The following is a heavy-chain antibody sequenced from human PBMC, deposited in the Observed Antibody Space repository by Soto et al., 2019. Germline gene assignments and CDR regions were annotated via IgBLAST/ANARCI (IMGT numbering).Heavy chain of an antibody. V-gene: IGHV3-30-3*01. CDR2: ISYDGSNK. CDR3: AREGGWELLYFDS. Sequence: QVQLVESGGGVVQPGRSLRLSCAASGFTFSSYAMHWVRQAPGKGLEWEAVISYDGSNKYYADSVKGRFTISRDNSKNTLYLQMNSLRAEDTAVYYCAREGGWELLYFDSWGQGTLVTVSS. J-gene: IGHJ4*02. D-gene: IGHD1-26*01. CDR1: GFTFSSYA.